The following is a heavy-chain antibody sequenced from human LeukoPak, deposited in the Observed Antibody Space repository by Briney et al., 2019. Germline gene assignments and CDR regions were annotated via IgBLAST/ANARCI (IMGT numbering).Heavy chain of an antibody. CDR1: GFTFSTYW. V-gene: IGHV3-7*01. J-gene: IGHJ4*02. Sequence: GGSLRLSCAASGFTFSTYWMSWVRQAPGKGLEWVANIKPDGSEIYYVDSVKGRFTISRDNAKNSLYLQMNSLRAEDTAVYYCARKRQLAQSPPHFDYWGLGTLVTVSS. D-gene: IGHD6-6*01. CDR2: IKPDGSEI. CDR3: ARKRQLAQSPPHFDY.